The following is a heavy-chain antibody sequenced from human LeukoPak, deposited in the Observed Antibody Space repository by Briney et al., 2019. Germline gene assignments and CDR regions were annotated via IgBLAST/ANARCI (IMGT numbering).Heavy chain of an antibody. Sequence: GGSLRLSCAASGFTFSDYYMSWIRQAPGKGLEWVSYISSSGSTIYYADSVKGRFTISRDNAKNSLYLQMNSLRAEDTAVYYCARDHSFYGSGSYSPYGMDVWGQGTLVTVSS. CDR1: GFTFSDYY. D-gene: IGHD3-10*01. CDR2: ISSSGSTI. V-gene: IGHV3-11*01. J-gene: IGHJ6*02. CDR3: ARDHSFYGSGSYSPYGMDV.